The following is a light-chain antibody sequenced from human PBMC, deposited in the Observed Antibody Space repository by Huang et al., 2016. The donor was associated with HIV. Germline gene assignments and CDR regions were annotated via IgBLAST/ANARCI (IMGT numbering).Light chain of an antibody. CDR1: QSVNSY. Sequence: EIVLTQSPATLSVSPGESVTLSCRASQSVNSYLAWYQQKSGQAPRLLIYDSSNRATCDPARFTGSGSGTDVTLTISTLEREDFAMYYCQQRNSWPLTFGGGTKVEIK. V-gene: IGKV3-11*01. CDR2: DSS. CDR3: QQRNSWPLT. J-gene: IGKJ4*01.